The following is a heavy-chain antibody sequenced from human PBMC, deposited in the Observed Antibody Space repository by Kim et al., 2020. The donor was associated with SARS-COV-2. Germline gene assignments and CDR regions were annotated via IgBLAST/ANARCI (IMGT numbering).Heavy chain of an antibody. Sequence: ASVKVSCKASGYTFTSYAMHWVRQAPVQRLYWIVWLNACNGNTNYSQKFQGRVTITRDTSASTAYMALSSLISEVTAVYYCACARTVSYYYFIRVFLYYF. CDR1: GYTFTSYA. V-gene: IGHV1-3*01. CDR3: ACARTVSYYYFIRVFLYYF. D-gene: IGHD3-3*01. J-gene: IGHJ4*01. CDR2: LNACNGNT.